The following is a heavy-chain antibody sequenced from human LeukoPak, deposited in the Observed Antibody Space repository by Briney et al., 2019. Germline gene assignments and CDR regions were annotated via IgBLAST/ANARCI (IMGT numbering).Heavy chain of an antibody. D-gene: IGHD3-10*01. Sequence: GGSLRLSCAASGFTFSNYAMSWVRQAPGKGLEWVAVVSYDGTIKYYAESVKGRFTSSRNNSKNTLYLQMNSLRPEDTAVYYCAKSLYGSGGLLSYRYFDYWGQGTLVTVSS. CDR2: VSYDGTIK. CDR1: GFTFSNYA. V-gene: IGHV3-30*18. CDR3: AKSLYGSGGLLSYRYFDY. J-gene: IGHJ4*02.